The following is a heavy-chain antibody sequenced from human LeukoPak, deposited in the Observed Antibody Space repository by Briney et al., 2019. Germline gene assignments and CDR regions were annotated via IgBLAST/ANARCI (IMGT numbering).Heavy chain of an antibody. J-gene: IGHJ4*02. CDR2: IYSGGST. Sequence: GGSLRLSCAASGFTVSSNYMSWVRQAPGKGLEWVSVIYSGGSTYYADSVKGRFTISRDNSKNTLYLQMNSLRAEDTAVYYCAKHLLNYYDSSGYLDYWGQGTLVTVSS. V-gene: IGHV3-53*05. CDR1: GFTVSSNY. CDR3: AKHLLNYYDSSGYLDY. D-gene: IGHD3-22*01.